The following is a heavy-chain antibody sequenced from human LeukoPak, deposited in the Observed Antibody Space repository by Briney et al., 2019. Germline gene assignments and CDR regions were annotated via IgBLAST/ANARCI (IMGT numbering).Heavy chain of an antibody. Sequence: GGSLRLSCAASGFTFSSYGMHWVRQAPGKGLEWVAFIRYDGSNKYYADSVKGRFTISRDNSKNTLYLQMNSLRAEDTAVYYCAKELVEGYYYYYYMDVWGKGTTVTVSS. J-gene: IGHJ6*03. D-gene: IGHD2-15*01. CDR2: IRYDGSNK. CDR3: AKELVEGYYYYYYMDV. CDR1: GFTFSSYG. V-gene: IGHV3-30*02.